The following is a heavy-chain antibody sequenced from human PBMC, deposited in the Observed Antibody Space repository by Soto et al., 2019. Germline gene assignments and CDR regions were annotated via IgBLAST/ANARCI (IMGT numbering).Heavy chain of an antibody. CDR2: IDPSDSYT. Sequence: GESLKISCKGSGYSFTSYWIRWVSQMAGKGLEWMGRIDPSDSYTNYSPSFQGHVTISADKSISTAYLQWSSLKASDTAMYYCARRPRTTVTTRGNNWLDPWGQGTLDTVSS. CDR1: GYSFTSYW. J-gene: IGHJ5*02. CDR3: ARRPRTTVTTRGNNWLDP. V-gene: IGHV5-10-1*01. D-gene: IGHD4-17*01.